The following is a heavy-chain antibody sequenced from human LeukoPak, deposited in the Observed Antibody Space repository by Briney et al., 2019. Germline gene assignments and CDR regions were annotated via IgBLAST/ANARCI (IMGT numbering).Heavy chain of an antibody. CDR1: GFTFSSYG. D-gene: IGHD3-10*01. CDR3: AKVGGSGRYYFDY. J-gene: IGHJ4*02. V-gene: IGHV3-23*01. Sequence: HPGGTLRLSCAASGFTFSSYGMSWVRQAPGKGLEWVSAISGSGGSTYYADSVKGRFTISRDNSKNTLYLQMNSLRAEDTAVYYCAKVGGSGRYYFDYWGQGTLVTVSS. CDR2: ISGSGGST.